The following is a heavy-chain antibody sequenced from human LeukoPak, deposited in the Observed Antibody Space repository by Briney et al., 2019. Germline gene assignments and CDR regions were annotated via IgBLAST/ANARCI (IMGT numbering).Heavy chain of an antibody. Sequence: PSETLSLTCTVSGGSVSNTNYYWAWIRQPPGKGLEWIGSVSHSGSTYYNPSLKSRVSTSVDTSKNQFSLNLSSVIAADTAVYYCARASRNSYDILTGYSVDAFDIWGQGTMVTVSS. CDR2: VSHSGST. CDR1: GGSVSNTNYY. J-gene: IGHJ3*02. V-gene: IGHV4-39*01. D-gene: IGHD3-9*01. CDR3: ARASRNSYDILTGYSVDAFDI.